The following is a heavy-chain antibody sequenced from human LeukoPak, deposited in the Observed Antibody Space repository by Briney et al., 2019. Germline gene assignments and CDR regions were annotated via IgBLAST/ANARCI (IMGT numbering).Heavy chain of an antibody. CDR2: ISDSGDKT. J-gene: IGHJ4*02. Sequence: GGSLRLSCAASGFTFSNYAMSWVRQAPGKGLECVSAISDSGDKTDYADSVRGRFTIYRDNSKDTLYLQMNSLGAADTAVYYCAKVGNNGYFDFWGQGTLVTVSS. V-gene: IGHV3-23*01. CDR3: AKVGNNGYFDF. D-gene: IGHD1-26*01. CDR1: GFTFSNYA.